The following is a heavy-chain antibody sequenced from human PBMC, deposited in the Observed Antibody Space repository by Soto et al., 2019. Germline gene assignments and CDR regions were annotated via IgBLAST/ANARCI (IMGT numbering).Heavy chain of an antibody. Sequence: ASVKVSCKASGYTFTGYYMHWVRQAPGQGLEWMGWINPNSGGTNYAQKFQGWVTMTRDTSISTAYMELSRLRSDDTAVYYCARDRGSGWYLTYYYYGMDVWGQGTTVTVSS. CDR2: INPNSGGT. J-gene: IGHJ6*02. CDR1: GYTFTGYY. CDR3: ARDRGSGWYLTYYYYGMDV. D-gene: IGHD6-19*01. V-gene: IGHV1-2*04.